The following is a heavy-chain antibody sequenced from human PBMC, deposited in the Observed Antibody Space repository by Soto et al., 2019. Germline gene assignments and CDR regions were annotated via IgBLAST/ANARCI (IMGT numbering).Heavy chain of an antibody. J-gene: IGHJ4*02. Sequence: QVQLMESGGGVVQSGGSLRLSCAAPGFNFNIHALHWIRQAPGEGLEWVAVMSPGGNSQYYADSVKGRFTISRDTSKSTLYRQMTSLRPEDRAVYYWAGGAAFCYDTCRYWGQGPLVTVSS. CDR1: GFNFNIHA. CDR3: AGGAAFCYDTCRY. CDR2: MSPGGNSQ. D-gene: IGHD3-22*01. V-gene: IGHV3-30-3*01.